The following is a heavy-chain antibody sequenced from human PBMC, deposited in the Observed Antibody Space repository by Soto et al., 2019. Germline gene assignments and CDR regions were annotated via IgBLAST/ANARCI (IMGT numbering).Heavy chain of an antibody. D-gene: IGHD6-25*01. Sequence: SETLSLTCTVSGGSISSGGYYWSWIRQHPGKGLEWIGYIYYSGSTNYNPSLKSRVTISVDTSKNQFSLKLSSVTAADTAVYYCAREKTAGFDPWGQGTLVTVSS. J-gene: IGHJ5*02. CDR1: GGSISSGGYY. CDR3: AREKTAGFDP. CDR2: IYYSGST. V-gene: IGHV4-61*08.